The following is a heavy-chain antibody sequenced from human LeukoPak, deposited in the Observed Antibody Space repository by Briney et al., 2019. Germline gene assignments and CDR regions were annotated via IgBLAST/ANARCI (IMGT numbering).Heavy chain of an antibody. CDR2: IIPIFGTA. J-gene: IGHJ6*02. D-gene: IGHD6-19*01. CDR1: GGTFSSYA. V-gene: IGHV1-69*13. Sequence: ASVKVSCKASGGTFSSYAISWVRQAPGQGLEWMGGIIPIFGTANYAQKFQGRVTITADESTSTVYMELSSLRSEDTAVYYCAREGPQYSSGWLYYYYGMDVWGQGTTVTVSS. CDR3: AREGPQYSSGWLYYYYGMDV.